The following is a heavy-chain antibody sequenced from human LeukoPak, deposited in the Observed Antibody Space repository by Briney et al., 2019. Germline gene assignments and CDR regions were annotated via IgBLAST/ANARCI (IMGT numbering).Heavy chain of an antibody. Sequence: ASVKVSCKASGYTFTSYTIHWVRHAPGHGLERMGWISVGRGDSKCSQEFQGRVTLTRDTSATTAYLEVSSLRSEDMAVYYCARERGIRDAFDFWGQGTLVTVSS. J-gene: IGHJ3*01. CDR2: ISVGRGDS. V-gene: IGHV1-3*03. D-gene: IGHD1-14*01. CDR1: GYTFTSYT. CDR3: ARERGIRDAFDF.